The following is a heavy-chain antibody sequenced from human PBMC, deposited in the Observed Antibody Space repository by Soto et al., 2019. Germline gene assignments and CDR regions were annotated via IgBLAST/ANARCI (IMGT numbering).Heavy chain of an antibody. Sequence: QVHLQESGPGLVKPSGTQSLTCAVSGAYISSTNWWSWVRQPPGKGLEWIGEIYHNGNTNYNPSLKSRVTMSVDKSKNQFSLKLSSVTAADTAVYYCARSYDGLGNSWGQGTLVTVSS. J-gene: IGHJ4*02. V-gene: IGHV4-4*02. CDR1: GAYISSTNW. D-gene: IGHD3-10*01. CDR3: ARSYDGLGNS. CDR2: IYHNGNT.